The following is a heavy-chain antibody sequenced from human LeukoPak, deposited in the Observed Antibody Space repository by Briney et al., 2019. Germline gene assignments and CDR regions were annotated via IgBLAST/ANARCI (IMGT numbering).Heavy chain of an antibody. CDR1: GFTFSSYG. D-gene: IGHD4-17*01. J-gene: IGHJ3*02. Sequence: PGGSLRLSCAASGFTFSSYGMHWVRQAPGKGLKWVAVIWYDGSNKYYADSVKGRFTISRDNSKNTLYLQMNSLRAEDTAVYYCARDRDYGDYVDAFDIWGQGTMVTVSS. CDR3: ARDRDYGDYVDAFDI. V-gene: IGHV3-33*01. CDR2: IWYDGSNK.